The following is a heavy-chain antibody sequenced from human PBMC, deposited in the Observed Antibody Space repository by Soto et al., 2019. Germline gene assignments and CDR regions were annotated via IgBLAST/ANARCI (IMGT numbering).Heavy chain of an antibody. CDR2: IWYDGSNK. V-gene: IGHV3-33*01. CDR1: GFTFSSYG. D-gene: IGHD2-15*01. CDR3: ARDPGGGGILGFDY. J-gene: IGHJ4*02. Sequence: PGGSLRLSCAASGFTFSSYGMHWVRQAPGKGLEWVAVIWYDGSNKYYADSVKGRFTISRDNSKNTLYLQMNSLRAEDTAVYYCARDPGGGGILGFDYWGQGTLVTVSS.